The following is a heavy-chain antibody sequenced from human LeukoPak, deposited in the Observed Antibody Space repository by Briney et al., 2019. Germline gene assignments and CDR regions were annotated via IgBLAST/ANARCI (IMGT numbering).Heavy chain of an antibody. V-gene: IGHV4-61*01. CDR1: DGSFSSDSYY. CDR3: ARHTFYFGPFDI. J-gene: IGHJ3*02. Sequence: PSETLSLTCTVSDGSFSSDSYYWSWIRQPPGRGLEWIGYIYSSGSINYNPPLKSRVTISVDTSKNQFSLKLSSVTAADTAVYYCARHTFYFGPFDIWDRGTMVTVSS. D-gene: IGHD3-16*01. CDR2: IYSSGSI.